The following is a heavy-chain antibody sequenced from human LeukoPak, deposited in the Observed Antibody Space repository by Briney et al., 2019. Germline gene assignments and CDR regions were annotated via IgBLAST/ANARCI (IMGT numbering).Heavy chain of an antibody. CDR1: GGSISSYY. J-gene: IGHJ4*02. Sequence: SETLSLTCTVSGGSISSYYWSWIRQPPGKGLEWIGYIYYSGSTNYNPSLKSRVNISVDTSKNQFSLKLSSVTAAGTAVYYCARLIRYFDWFPFDYWGQGTLVTVPS. CDR2: IYYSGST. D-gene: IGHD3-9*01. CDR3: ARLIRYFDWFPFDY. V-gene: IGHV4-59*08.